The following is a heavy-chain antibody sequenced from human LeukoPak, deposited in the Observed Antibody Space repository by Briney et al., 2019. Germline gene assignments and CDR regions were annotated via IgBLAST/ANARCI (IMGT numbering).Heavy chain of an antibody. CDR2: IFYSGNT. CDR3: ARGPTRYYFDY. D-gene: IGHD1-1*01. CDR1: GGSIRPNY. J-gene: IGHJ4*02. Sequence: PSETLSLTCTVSGGSIRPNYWSWIRQAPQKGLEWIGHIFYSGNTNYNPSLKSRVIISLDTSKNQFSLNLTSVTAADTALYYCARGPTRYYFDYWGQGTLVTVSS. V-gene: IGHV4-59*01.